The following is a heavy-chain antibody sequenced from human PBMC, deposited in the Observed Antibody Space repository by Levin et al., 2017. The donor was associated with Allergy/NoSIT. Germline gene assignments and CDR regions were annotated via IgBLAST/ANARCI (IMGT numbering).Heavy chain of an antibody. J-gene: IGHJ4*02. CDR3: ARDIGGELELVGVFDY. Sequence: GESLKISCAASGFTFSSYAMHWVRQAPGKGLEWVAVISYDGSNKYYADSVKGRFTISRDNSKNTLYLQMNSLRAEDTAVYYCARDIGGELELVGVFDYWGQGTLVTVSS. D-gene: IGHD1-7*01. CDR2: ISYDGSNK. CDR1: GFTFSSYA. V-gene: IGHV3-30*04.